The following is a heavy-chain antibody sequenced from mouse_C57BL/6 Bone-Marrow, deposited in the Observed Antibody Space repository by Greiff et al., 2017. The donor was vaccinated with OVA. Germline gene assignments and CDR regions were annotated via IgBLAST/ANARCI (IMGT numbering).Heavy chain of an antibody. CDR1: GFTFSSYA. D-gene: IGHD2-1*01. Sequence: EVQLVQSGAGLVKPGGSLKLSCAASGFTFSSYAMSWVRQTPEKRLEWVANISRGGDYIYYAETLKGRFTISGDNARNTLYLQLSSLKSEDTAMYDCTRVRGIYYGYYFDYWGQGTTLTVSS. CDR2: ISRGGDYI. J-gene: IGHJ2*01. CDR3: TRVRGIYYGYYFDY. V-gene: IGHV5-9-1*02.